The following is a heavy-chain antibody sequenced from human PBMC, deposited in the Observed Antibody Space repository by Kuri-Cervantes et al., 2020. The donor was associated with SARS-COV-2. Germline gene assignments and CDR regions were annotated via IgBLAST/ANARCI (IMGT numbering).Heavy chain of an antibody. Sequence: GESLKISCAASGFTFSSYWMSWVRQAPGKGLEWVANIKQDGSEKYYVDSMKGRFTISRDNAKNSLYLQMNSLRAEDTAVYYCARDWLRGGFDYWGQGTLVTVSS. J-gene: IGHJ4*02. CDR3: ARDWLRGGFDY. CDR1: GFTFSSYW. V-gene: IGHV3-7*05. CDR2: IKQDGSEK. D-gene: IGHD3-9*01.